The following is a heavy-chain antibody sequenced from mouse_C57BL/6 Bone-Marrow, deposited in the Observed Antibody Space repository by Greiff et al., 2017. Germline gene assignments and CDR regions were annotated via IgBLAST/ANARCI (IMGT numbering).Heavy chain of an antibody. CDR3: ARHDWDDHFDY. CDR2: ISGGGGNT. CDR1: GFTFSSYT. J-gene: IGHJ2*01. V-gene: IGHV5-9*01. Sequence: EVMLVESGGGLVKPGGSLKLSCAASGFTFSSYTMSWVRQTPEKRLEWVATISGGGGNTYYPDSVKGRFTISRDNARNTLYLQRSSLRSEDTALYCCARHDWDDHFDYWGQGTTLTVSS. D-gene: IGHD4-1*01.